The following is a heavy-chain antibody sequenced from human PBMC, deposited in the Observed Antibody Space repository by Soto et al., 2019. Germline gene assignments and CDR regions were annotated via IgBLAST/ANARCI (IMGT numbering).Heavy chain of an antibody. V-gene: IGHV5-51*01. J-gene: IGHJ6*02. CDR1: GYSFTSYW. Sequence: LGASLKISCKGSGYSFTSYWIGWVRQMPGKGLEWMGIIYPGDSDTRYSPSFQGQVTISADKSISTAYLQWSSLEASDTAIYYCARSAAAGKYYYGVDFWGQGTTVTSP. CDR3: ARSAAAGKYYYGVDF. CDR2: IYPGDSDT. D-gene: IGHD6-13*01.